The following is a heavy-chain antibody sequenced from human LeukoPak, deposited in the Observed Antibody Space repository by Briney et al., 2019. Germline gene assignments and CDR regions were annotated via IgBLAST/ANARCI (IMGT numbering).Heavy chain of an antibody. CDR3: ARGEASSGSYDWFDP. V-gene: IGHV3-11*01. CDR2: ISSSGSTI. Sequence: GGSLRLSCAASGFTFSVYYMSWVRQAPGKGLEWVSYISSSGSTIYYADSVKGRFTISRDHAKNSLYLQMNSLRAEDTAVYYCARGEASSGSYDWFDPWGQGTLVTVSS. D-gene: IGHD1-26*01. CDR1: GFTFSVYY. J-gene: IGHJ5*01.